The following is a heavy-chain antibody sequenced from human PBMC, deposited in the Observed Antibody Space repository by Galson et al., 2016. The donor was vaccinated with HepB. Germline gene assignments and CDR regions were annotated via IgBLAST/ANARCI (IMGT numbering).Heavy chain of an antibody. CDR3: ARDLCYGTDGAICYHALGH. J-gene: IGHJ4*02. V-gene: IGHV1-18*01. D-gene: IGHD1-7*01. Sequence: SVKVSCKASGYTFSRYGINWVRQAPGQGLEWMAWINTDTGRTHHAQKFQDRLTMTTDTSTTTAYMELTSLRSDDTAVYYCARDLCYGTDGAICYHALGHWGQGTLVTVSS. CDR2: INTDTGRT. CDR1: GYTFSRYG.